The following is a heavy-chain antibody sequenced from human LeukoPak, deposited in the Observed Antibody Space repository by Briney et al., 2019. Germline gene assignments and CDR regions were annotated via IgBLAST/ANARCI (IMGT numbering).Heavy chain of an antibody. CDR1: GGTFSSYA. D-gene: IGHD3-9*01. CDR2: IIPILGIA. Sequence: GSSVKVSCKASGGTFSSYAISWVRQAPGQGLEWMGRIIPILGIANYAQKFQGRVTITADKSTSTAYMELSSLRSEDTAVYYCARDPPIDILTGYYHYYGMDVWGQGTTVTVSS. CDR3: ARDPPIDILTGYYHYYGMDV. J-gene: IGHJ6*02. V-gene: IGHV1-69*04.